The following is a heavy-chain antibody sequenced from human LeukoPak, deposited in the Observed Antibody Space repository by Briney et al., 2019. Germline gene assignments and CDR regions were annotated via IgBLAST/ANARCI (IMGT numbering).Heavy chain of an antibody. CDR2: ISNSSPNI. D-gene: IGHD5-24*01. Sequence: PGGSLRLSCAASGFTFISYSMNWVRQAPGKGLEWVSSISNSSPNIYYADSVKGRFTISRDNAKNSLYLQMSSLRAEDTAVYYCARAANDGYNTILDYWGQGTLVTVSS. CDR3: ARAANDGYNTILDY. V-gene: IGHV3-21*01. J-gene: IGHJ4*02. CDR1: GFTFISYS.